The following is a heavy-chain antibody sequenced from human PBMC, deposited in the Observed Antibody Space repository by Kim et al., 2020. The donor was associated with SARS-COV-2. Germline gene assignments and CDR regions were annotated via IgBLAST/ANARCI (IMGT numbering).Heavy chain of an antibody. D-gene: IGHD4-17*01. Sequence: GGSLRLSCAASGFTFSSYAMSWVRQAPGKGLEWVSAISGSGGSTYYADSVKGRFTISRDNSKNTLYLQMNSLRAEDTAVYYCAKGPTATTVGRWFDPWGQGTLVTVSS. V-gene: IGHV3-23*01. CDR2: ISGSGGST. J-gene: IGHJ5*02. CDR1: GFTFSSYA. CDR3: AKGPTATTVGRWFDP.